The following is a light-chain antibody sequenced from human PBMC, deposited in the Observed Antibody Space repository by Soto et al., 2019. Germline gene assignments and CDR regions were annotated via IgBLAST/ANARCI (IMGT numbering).Light chain of an antibody. CDR2: EAS. J-gene: IGKJ1*01. Sequence: EIVLTQSPGTLSLSPGERATLSCRASQSVSSRYLAWYQQKIGQPPRLLIFEASSRATGIPDRFSGSGSGTDFNLTISSLEPEDFAVYYYQHYVRSPPSWTFGQGTKVEIK. CDR1: QSVSSRY. CDR3: QHYVRSPPSWT. V-gene: IGKV3-20*01.